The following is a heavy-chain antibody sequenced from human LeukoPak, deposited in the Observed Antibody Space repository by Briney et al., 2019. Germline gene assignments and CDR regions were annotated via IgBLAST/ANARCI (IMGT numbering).Heavy chain of an antibody. J-gene: IGHJ4*02. V-gene: IGHV3-9*03. Sequence: PGRSLRLSCVTSGFTFGDYTMHWVRQVPGKGLEWLSGITWDGGNKAYADSVKGRFTISRDNAKSSLYLQMNSLRNEDMAFYFCAKGYTFHGVAHDSGYFDYWGQGTLVTVSS. CDR2: ITWDGGNK. D-gene: IGHD3-3*01. CDR3: AKGYTFHGVAHDSGYFDY. CDR1: GFTFGDYT.